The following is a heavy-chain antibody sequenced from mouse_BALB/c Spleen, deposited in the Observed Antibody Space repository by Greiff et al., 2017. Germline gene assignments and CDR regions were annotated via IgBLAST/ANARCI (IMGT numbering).Heavy chain of an antibody. D-gene: IGHD2-1*01. Sequence: QVQLQQSGAELARPGASVKMSCKASGYTFTSYTMHWVKQRPGQGLEWIGYINPSSGYANYNQKFKDKATLTADKSSSTAYMQLSSLTSEDSAVYYCARKRGVYYDYAMDYWGQGTSVTVSS. J-gene: IGHJ4*01. CDR2: INPSSGYA. CDR1: GYTFTSYT. CDR3: ARKRGVYYDYAMDY. V-gene: IGHV1-4*01.